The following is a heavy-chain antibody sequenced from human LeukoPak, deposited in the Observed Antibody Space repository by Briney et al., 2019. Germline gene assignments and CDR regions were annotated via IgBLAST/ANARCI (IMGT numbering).Heavy chain of an antibody. D-gene: IGHD2-15*01. Sequence: SETLSLTCAVYGGSFSGYYWSWIRQPPGKGLEWIGEINHSGSTNYNPSLKSRVTISVDTSKNQFSLKLSSVTAADTAVYYCARDLVVAATPPYYYYYGMYVWGQGTTVTVSS. V-gene: IGHV4-34*01. CDR1: GGSFSGYY. CDR2: INHSGST. CDR3: ARDLVVAATPPYYYYYGMYV. J-gene: IGHJ6*02.